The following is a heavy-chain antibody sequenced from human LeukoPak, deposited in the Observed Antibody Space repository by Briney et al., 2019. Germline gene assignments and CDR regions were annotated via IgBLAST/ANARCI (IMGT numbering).Heavy chain of an antibody. J-gene: IGHJ3*02. D-gene: IGHD2-21*02. CDR3: ARHCGGDCYFWAFDI. V-gene: IGHV1-2*02. CDR1: GYTFTGYY. CDR2: INPNSGGT. Sequence: ASVKVSSKASGYTFTGYYMHWVRQAPGQGLEWMGWINPNSGGTNYAQKFQGRVTMTRDTSISTAYMELSRLRSDDTAVYYCARHCGGDCYFWAFDIWGQGTMVTVSS.